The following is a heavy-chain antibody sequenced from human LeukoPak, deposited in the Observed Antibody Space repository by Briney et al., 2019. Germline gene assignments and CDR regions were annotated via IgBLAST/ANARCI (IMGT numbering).Heavy chain of an antibody. CDR2: IYPGDSDT. CDR3: ARLSGRVVCSAGSCYIDS. J-gene: IGHJ4*02. D-gene: IGHD2-15*01. V-gene: IGHV5-51*01. CDR1: GYRFTSDW. Sequence: GESLKISCKGSGYRFTSDWIGWVRQMPGKGLEWMGIIYPGDSDTRYSPSFQGQVTISADKSVNAAYLQWSSLKASDTAMYYCARLSGRVVCSAGSCYIDSWGQGTLVTVSS.